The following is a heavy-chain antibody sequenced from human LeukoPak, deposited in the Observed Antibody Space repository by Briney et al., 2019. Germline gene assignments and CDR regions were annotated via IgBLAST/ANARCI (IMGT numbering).Heavy chain of an antibody. D-gene: IGHD3-9*01. CDR2: ISSSSSYI. CDR1: GFTFSSYS. V-gene: IGHV3-21*01. Sequence: GESLRLSCAASGFTFSSYSMNWVRQAPGKGLEWVSSISSSSSYIYYADSVKGRFTISRDNAKNSLYLQMNSLRAEDTAVYYCAREYDILTGYYIQAMGAFDIWGQGTMVTVSS. J-gene: IGHJ3*02. CDR3: AREYDILTGYYIQAMGAFDI.